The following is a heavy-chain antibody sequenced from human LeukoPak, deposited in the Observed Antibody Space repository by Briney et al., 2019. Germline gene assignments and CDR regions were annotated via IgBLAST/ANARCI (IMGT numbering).Heavy chain of an antibody. D-gene: IGHD2-2*01. CDR2: IKQDESEK. J-gene: IGHJ4*02. Sequence: PGGSLRLSCVASGFSLRNYWLSCVRQAPGKGLEWVANIKQDESEKYYVDSVKARFTISRDNAKNSLYLQMNSLRAEDTAVYYCARALDSSSSRYQAFEYWGQGTLVTVSS. CDR3: ARALDSSSSRYQAFEY. V-gene: IGHV3-7*01. CDR1: GFSLRNYW.